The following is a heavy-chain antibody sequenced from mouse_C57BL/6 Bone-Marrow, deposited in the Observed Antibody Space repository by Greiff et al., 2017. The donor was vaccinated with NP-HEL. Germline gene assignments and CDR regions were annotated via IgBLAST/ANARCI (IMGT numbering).Heavy chain of an antibody. CDR2: IYPGDGDT. D-gene: IGHD1-3*01. Sequence: VQLQQSGAELVKPGASVKISCKASGYAFSSYWMNWVKQRPGKGLEWIGQIYPGDGDTNYNGKFKGKATLTADKSSNTAYLPLSSLTSEDSAVDFCARWGDNHGEFADRGQGTLVTVAA. V-gene: IGHV1-80*01. J-gene: IGHJ3*01. CDR3: ARWGDNHGEFAD. CDR1: GYAFSSYW.